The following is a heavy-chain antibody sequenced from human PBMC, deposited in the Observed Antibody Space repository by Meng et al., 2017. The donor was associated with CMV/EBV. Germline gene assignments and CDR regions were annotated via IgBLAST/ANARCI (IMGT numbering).Heavy chain of an antibody. CDR1: GFTFGSSA. Sequence: GESLKISCAASGFTFGSSAMHWVRQAPGKGLEWVAVISYDGSNKYYADTVKGRFTISRDNSKNTLYLQMNSLRAEDTAVYYCARDGAGGFLEWLLDFDYWGQGTLVTVSS. D-gene: IGHD3-3*01. CDR3: ARDGAGGFLEWLLDFDY. V-gene: IGHV3-30-3*01. J-gene: IGHJ4*02. CDR2: ISYDGSNK.